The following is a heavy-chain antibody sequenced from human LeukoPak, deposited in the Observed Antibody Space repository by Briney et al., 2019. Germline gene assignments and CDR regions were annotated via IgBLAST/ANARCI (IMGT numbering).Heavy chain of an antibody. J-gene: IGHJ3*02. D-gene: IGHD2-2*01. V-gene: IGHV3-23*01. CDR1: GFTFSSYA. Sequence: GGSLRLSCAASGFTFSSYAMSWVRQAPGKGLEWVSAISGSGGSTYYADSVKGRITISRDNSKNTLYLQMNSLRAEDTAVYYCARDRFGSTRSYAFDIWGQGTMVTVSS. CDR2: ISGSGGST. CDR3: ARDRFGSTRSYAFDI.